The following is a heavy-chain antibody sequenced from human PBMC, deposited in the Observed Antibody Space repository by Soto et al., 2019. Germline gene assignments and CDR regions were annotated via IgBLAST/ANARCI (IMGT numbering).Heavy chain of an antibody. J-gene: IGHJ4*02. CDR2: INHSGST. Sequence: KSSETLSLTCAVYGGSFSGYYWSWIRQPPGKGLEWIGEINHSGSTNYNPSLKSRVTISVDTSKNQFSLKLSSVTAADTAVYYCAVRSGGNSYYWGQGTLVTVSS. D-gene: IGHD2-21*02. V-gene: IGHV4-34*01. CDR3: AVRSGGNSYY. CDR1: GGSFSGYY.